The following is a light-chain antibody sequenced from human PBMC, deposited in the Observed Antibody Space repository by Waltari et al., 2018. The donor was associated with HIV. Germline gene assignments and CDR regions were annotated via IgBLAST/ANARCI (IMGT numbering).Light chain of an antibody. Sequence: QSVLTQPPSASGTPGQRVTMSCSGSSSNIGSNTVNWYQQLPGTAPKLLMYSNNQRPSGVPDRFSGSKSGTSASLAISGLQSEDEADYYCAAWDDSLTGWVFGGGTKLTVL. V-gene: IGLV1-44*01. CDR2: SNN. CDR3: AAWDDSLTGWV. CDR1: SSNIGSNT. J-gene: IGLJ3*02.